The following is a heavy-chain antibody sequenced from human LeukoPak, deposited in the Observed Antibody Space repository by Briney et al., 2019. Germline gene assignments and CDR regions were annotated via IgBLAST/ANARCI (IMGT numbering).Heavy chain of an antibody. V-gene: IGHV1-69*05. CDR3: AREDGYNGLYYFDY. J-gene: IGHJ4*02. CDR1: GGTFSSYA. CDR2: IIPIFGTA. Sequence: SVNVSCKASGGTFSSYAISSVRQAPGPRLEWMGGIIPIFGTANYAQKFQGRITITTDESTSTAYMELSSLRSEDTAVYYCAREDGYNGLYYFDYWGQGTLVTVSS. D-gene: IGHD5-24*01.